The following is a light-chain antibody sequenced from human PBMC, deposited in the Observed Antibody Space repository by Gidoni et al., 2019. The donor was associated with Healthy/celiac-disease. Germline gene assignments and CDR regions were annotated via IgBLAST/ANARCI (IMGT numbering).Light chain of an antibody. CDR1: QSVSSY. Sequence: EIVLTQSPATLSLSPGERATLSCRASQSVSSYLAWYQQKPGQAPRLLIYDASNRATGIPARFSGSGSGTDFTLTISSREPEDFAVYYCQQRSNWPLTFXXXTRLEIK. J-gene: IGKJ5*01. CDR2: DAS. V-gene: IGKV3-11*01. CDR3: QQRSNWPLT.